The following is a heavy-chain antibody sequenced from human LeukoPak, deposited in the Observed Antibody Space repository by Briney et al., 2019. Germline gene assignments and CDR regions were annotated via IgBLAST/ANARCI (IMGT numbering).Heavy chain of an antibody. J-gene: IGHJ4*02. CDR1: GFTFSSYG. Sequence: GGTLRLSCAASGFTFSSYGMSWVRQAPGKGLEWVSAISGSGGSTYYADSVKGRFTISRDNSKNTLYLQMNSLRAEDTAVYYCAKAGYSHTPRHELNYWGQGTLVTVSS. CDR2: ISGSGGST. CDR3: AKAGYSHTPRHELNY. D-gene: IGHD6-13*01. V-gene: IGHV3-23*01.